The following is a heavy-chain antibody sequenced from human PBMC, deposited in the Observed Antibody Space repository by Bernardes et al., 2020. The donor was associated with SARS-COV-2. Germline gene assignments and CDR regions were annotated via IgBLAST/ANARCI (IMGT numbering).Heavy chain of an antibody. CDR3: AKGDFWTAYNTIVPPSSFDS. CDR2: ISASGDST. Sequence: GGSLRLSCAASGFTFGTYGMSWVRQAPGKGLEWVSGISASGDSTYYADSVKGRFTISRDNSKSTLYLQMNSLRVDDTALYYCAKGDFWTAYNTIVPPSSFDSWGQGTLVTVSS. J-gene: IGHJ4*02. CDR1: GFTFGTYG. D-gene: IGHD3-3*01. V-gene: IGHV3-23*01.